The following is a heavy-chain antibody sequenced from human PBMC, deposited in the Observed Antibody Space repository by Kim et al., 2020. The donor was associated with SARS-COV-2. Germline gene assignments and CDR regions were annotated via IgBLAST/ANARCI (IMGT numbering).Heavy chain of an antibody. CDR3: ARERRIQLSEHSYYYFGLDV. Sequence: GGSLRLSCTASGFTFSTYWMNWVRQAPGKGLEWVASISGDGSETYYVDSVKGRFTISRDNAKTSLYLQMNSLRAEDTAVYYCARERRIQLSEHSYYYFGLDVWGQGTTVTV. D-gene: IGHD5-18*01. J-gene: IGHJ6*02. CDR2: ISGDGSET. V-gene: IGHV3-7*03. CDR1: GFTFSTYW.